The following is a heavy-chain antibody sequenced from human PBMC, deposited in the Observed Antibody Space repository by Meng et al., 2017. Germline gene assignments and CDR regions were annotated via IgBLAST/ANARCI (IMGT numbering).Heavy chain of an antibody. CDR3: ARRGIAARPFYY. J-gene: IGHJ4*02. Sequence: QGHAPQVGAGLLKPSETLSLTCAVYGGSFSGYYWSWICQPPGKGLEWIGEINHSGSTNYNPSLKSRVTISVDTSKNQFSLKLSSVTAADTAVYYCARRGIAARPFYYWGQGTLVTVSS. CDR2: INHSGST. V-gene: IGHV4-34*01. D-gene: IGHD6-6*01. CDR1: GGSFSGYY.